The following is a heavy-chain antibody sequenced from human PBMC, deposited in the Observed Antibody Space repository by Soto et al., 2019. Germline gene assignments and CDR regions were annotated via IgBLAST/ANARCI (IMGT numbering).Heavy chain of an antibody. D-gene: IGHD2-8*02. J-gene: IGHJ5*02. Sequence: SETLSLTCTVSGYSISIDSYYWDWIRQPPGKGLEWIGSIYYSGSTYYNPSLKSRVTISVDTSKNHFSLKLSSVTAADTAVYYCARDGGVQARFDPWGQGTLVTVSS. CDR2: IYYSGST. CDR3: ARDGGVQARFDP. CDR1: GYSISIDSYY. V-gene: IGHV4-39*02.